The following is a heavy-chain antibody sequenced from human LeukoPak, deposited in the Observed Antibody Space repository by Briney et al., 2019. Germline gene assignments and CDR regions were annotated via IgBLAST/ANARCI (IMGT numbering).Heavy chain of an antibody. J-gene: IGHJ4*02. CDR3: ARVAVAGTSFDY. V-gene: IGHV4-34*01. CDR2: INHSGST. Sequence: SETLSLTCAVYGGSFSGYYWSWIRQPPGKGLEWIGEINHSGSTNYNPSLKSRVTISVDTSKNQFSLKLSSVTAADTAVYYCARVAVAGTSFDYWGQGTLVTVSS. D-gene: IGHD6-19*01. CDR1: GGSFSGYY.